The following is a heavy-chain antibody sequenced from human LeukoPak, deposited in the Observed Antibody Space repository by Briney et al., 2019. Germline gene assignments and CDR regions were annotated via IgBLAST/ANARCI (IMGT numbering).Heavy chain of an antibody. V-gene: IGHV3-23*01. CDR2: ISGSGGST. D-gene: IGHD6-13*01. Sequence: PGESLRLSCAASGFTFSSYAMSWVRQAPGKGLEWVSAISGSGGSTYYADSVKGRFTISRDNSKNTLYLQVNSLRAEDTAVYYCAKSLAAARDYWGQGTLVTVSS. CDR1: GFTFSSYA. CDR3: AKSLAAARDY. J-gene: IGHJ4*02.